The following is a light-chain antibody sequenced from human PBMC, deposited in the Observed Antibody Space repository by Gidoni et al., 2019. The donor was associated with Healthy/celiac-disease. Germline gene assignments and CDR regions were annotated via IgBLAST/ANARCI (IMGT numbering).Light chain of an antibody. CDR1: SSDVGGYNY. CDR2: EVS. Sequence: QSALTQPASVSGSPGQSITISSTGTSSDVGGYNYVSWYQQLPGKAPKLMIYEVSNRPSGVSNLFSGSKTGNTASLTISGLQAEDEADYYCSSYTSSSTLAVVFGGGTKLTVL. J-gene: IGLJ2*01. V-gene: IGLV2-14*01. CDR3: SSYTSSSTLAVV.